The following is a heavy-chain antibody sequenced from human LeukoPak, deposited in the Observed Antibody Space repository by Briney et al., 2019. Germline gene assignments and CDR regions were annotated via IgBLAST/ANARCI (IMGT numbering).Heavy chain of an antibody. D-gene: IGHD6-19*01. CDR3: ARDVAVAGSPPNY. Sequence: GGSLRLSCAASGFTFSSYGMHWVRQAPGKGLEWVAVIWYDGSNKYYADSVKGRFTISRDNSKNTLYLQMNSLRAEDTAVYYCARDVAVAGSPPNYWGQGTLVTVSS. J-gene: IGHJ4*02. CDR2: IWYDGSNK. V-gene: IGHV3-33*01. CDR1: GFTFSSYG.